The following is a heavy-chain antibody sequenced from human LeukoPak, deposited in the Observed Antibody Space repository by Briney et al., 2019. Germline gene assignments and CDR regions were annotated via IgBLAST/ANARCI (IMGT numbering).Heavy chain of an antibody. CDR1: AGTFSSYA. Sequence: SVKVSCKASAGTFSSYAISWVRHAPGQGLEWMGGIIPIFGTANYAQKFQCRVTITADESTSTAYMELSSLRSEDTAVYYCARDARVLGYCSGGSCYSGNYFDYWGQGTLVTVSS. J-gene: IGHJ4*02. D-gene: IGHD2-15*01. CDR3: ARDARVLGYCSGGSCYSGNYFDY. V-gene: IGHV1-69*01. CDR2: IIPIFGTA.